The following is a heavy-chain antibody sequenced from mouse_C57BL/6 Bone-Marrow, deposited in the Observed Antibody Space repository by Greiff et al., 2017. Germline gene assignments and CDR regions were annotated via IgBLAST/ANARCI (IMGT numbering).Heavy chain of an antibody. CDR3: ARHGYLYAMDY. CDR1: EYEFPSHD. CDR2: INSDGGST. D-gene: IGHD2-2*01. V-gene: IGHV5-2*01. Sequence: EVKLVESGGGLVQPGESLKLSCESNEYEFPSHDMSWVRKTPEKRLELVAAINSDGGSTYYPDTMERRFIISRDNTKKTRYLQISSLRSEDSALYYCARHGYLYAMDYWGQGTSVTVSS. J-gene: IGHJ4*01.